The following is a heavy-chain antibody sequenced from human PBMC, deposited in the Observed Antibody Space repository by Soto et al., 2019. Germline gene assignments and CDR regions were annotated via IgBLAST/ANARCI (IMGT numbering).Heavy chain of an antibody. Sequence: EVQLLESGGGLVQPGGSLRLSCAASGFTFSSYAMSWVRQAPGKGLEWVSGISNNDGSTYYADSVKGRFTISRDNSKSTLYLQMNSLSAEDTAVYYCAKTWSECGFFDWLLSGNWFDPWGHGTLVTVSS. CDR3: AKTWSECGFFDWLLSGNWFDP. CDR1: GFTFSSYA. V-gene: IGHV3-23*01. CDR2: ISNNDGST. D-gene: IGHD3-9*01. J-gene: IGHJ5*02.